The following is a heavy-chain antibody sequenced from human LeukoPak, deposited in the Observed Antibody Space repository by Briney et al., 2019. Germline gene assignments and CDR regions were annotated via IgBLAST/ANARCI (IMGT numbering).Heavy chain of an antibody. CDR3: AREAAAGVSTPS. V-gene: IGHV4-30-4*01. J-gene: IGHJ4*02. D-gene: IGHD6-13*01. CDR1: GGSITSNDHY. Sequence: PSETLSLTCTVSGGSITSNDHYWSWIRQTPGQGLEWIGNIYYSGTTYYDPSLKSRVSISVDTSKSQFSLNLSSVTAADTAVYYCAREAAAGVSTPSWGQGTLVTVSS. CDR2: IYYSGTT.